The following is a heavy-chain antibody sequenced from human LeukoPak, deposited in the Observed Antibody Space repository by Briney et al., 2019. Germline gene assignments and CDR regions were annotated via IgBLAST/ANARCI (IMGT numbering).Heavy chain of an antibody. CDR1: GYNFNSYG. J-gene: IGHJ3*02. Sequence: ASVKVSCKASGYNFNSYGISWVRQAPGQGREWMGWISAFNGYTNSSQKIQDRVTMTTDTSTNTAYMELRSLRSDDTAVYYCARIPMVRGYDVFDIWGQGTMVTVSS. V-gene: IGHV1-18*01. D-gene: IGHD3-10*01. CDR3: ARIPMVRGYDVFDI. CDR2: ISAFNGYT.